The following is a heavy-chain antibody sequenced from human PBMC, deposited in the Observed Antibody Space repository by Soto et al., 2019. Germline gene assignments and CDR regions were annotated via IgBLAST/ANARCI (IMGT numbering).Heavy chain of an antibody. J-gene: IGHJ3*01. CDR3: AHRRARDCSADSCNRGNDAFDV. Sequence: QITLKESGPTLVKPTQTLTLTCTFSGFSLTTTGVSVGWIRQPPGTALEWLAIIYGDDDKRYSPSLKSRLAITKDTSKNQVVLTMTNMDSVDTATYYCAHRRARDCSADSCNRGNDAFDVWGQGTMVTVSS. D-gene: IGHD2-15*01. CDR1: GFSLTTTGVS. V-gene: IGHV2-5*02. CDR2: IYGDDDK.